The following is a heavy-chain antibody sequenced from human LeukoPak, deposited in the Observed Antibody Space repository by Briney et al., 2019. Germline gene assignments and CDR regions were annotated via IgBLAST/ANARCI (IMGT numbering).Heavy chain of an antibody. V-gene: IGHV3-23*01. CDR1: GFTFRTYA. CDR2: ISDSGDGT. Sequence: GGSLRLSCAASGFTFRTYAMSWARQAPGKGLEWVSGISDSGDGTYYAESVKGRFTISRDNSKNTLYLQMNSLRADDTAVYYCAIGVLWGQGTLVTVSS. CDR3: AIGVL. J-gene: IGHJ4*02.